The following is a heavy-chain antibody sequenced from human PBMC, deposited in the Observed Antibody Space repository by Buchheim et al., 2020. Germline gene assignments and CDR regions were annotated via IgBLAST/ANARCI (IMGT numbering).Heavy chain of an antibody. CDR3: ARVSGGVIVHYFDY. CDR2: INHSGST. D-gene: IGHD1-26*01. Sequence: QVQLQQWGAGLLKPSETLSLTCAVYGGSFSGYYWSWIRQPPGKGLEWIGEINHSGSTTSNPSLKSRVTISVDTSKNQFSLKLSSVTAADTAVYYCARVSGGVIVHYFDYWGQGTL. CDR1: GGSFSGYY. J-gene: IGHJ4*02. V-gene: IGHV4-34*01.